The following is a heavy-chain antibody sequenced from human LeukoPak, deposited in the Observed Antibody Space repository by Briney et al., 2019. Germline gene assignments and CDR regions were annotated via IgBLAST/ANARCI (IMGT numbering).Heavy chain of an antibody. Sequence: GGSLRLSCEASGFSFSNYWMHWVRQAPGKGLVWVSRVNTDGTYSDYADSVEGRFTISRGNAKNTLFLQMNSLRAEDTAVYYCTRDRMHDLDFWGQGTRVAVSS. CDR3: TRDRMHDLDF. V-gene: IGHV3-74*01. J-gene: IGHJ4*02. CDR1: GFSFSNYW. CDR2: VNTDGTYS. D-gene: IGHD1-1*01.